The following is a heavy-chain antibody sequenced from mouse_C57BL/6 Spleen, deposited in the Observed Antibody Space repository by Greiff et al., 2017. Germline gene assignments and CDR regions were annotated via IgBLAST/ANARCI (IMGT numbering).Heavy chain of an antibody. CDR1: GYTFTDYE. CDR2: IDPETGGT. D-gene: IGHD2-12*01. J-gene: IGHJ3*01. CDR3: TPYDGFAY. Sequence: VQLQQSGAELVRPGASVTLSCKASGYTFTDYEMHWVKQTPVHGLEWIGAIDPETGGTAYNQKFKGKAILTADKSSSTAYIELRSLTSEDSAVYYCTPYDGFAYWGQGTLVTVSA. V-gene: IGHV1-15*01.